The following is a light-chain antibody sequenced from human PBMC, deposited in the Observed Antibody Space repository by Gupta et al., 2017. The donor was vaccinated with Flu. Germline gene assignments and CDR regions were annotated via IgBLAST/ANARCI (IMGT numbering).Light chain of an antibody. J-gene: IGKJ2*01. CDR1: QSVASY. CDR2: GAS. V-gene: IGKV3-20*01. CDR3: QHYGTSFT. Sequence: SPGERATLSCRDSQSVASYLVWYQQKPGQAPRLLIYGASSRATGIPDRFSGSGSGTDFSLTSSRLEHEDFAVYYCQHYGTSFTFGQGTKMEIK.